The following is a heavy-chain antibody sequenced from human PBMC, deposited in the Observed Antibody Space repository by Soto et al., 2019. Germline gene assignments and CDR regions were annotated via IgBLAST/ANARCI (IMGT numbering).Heavy chain of an antibody. Sequence: PGGSLRLSCAASGFTFSSYAMSWVRQAPGKGLEWVSAISGSGGSTYYADSVKGRFTISRDNSKNTLYLQMNSLRAEDTAVYYCAKVIVATEEYCDYDGMDVWGQGTTVTVSS. CDR3: AKVIVATEEYCDYDGMDV. CDR2: ISGSGGST. V-gene: IGHV3-23*01. D-gene: IGHD5-12*01. CDR1: GFTFSSYA. J-gene: IGHJ6*02.